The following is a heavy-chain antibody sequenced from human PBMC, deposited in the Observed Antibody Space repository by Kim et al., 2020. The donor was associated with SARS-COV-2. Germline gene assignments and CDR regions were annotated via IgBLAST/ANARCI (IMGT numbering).Heavy chain of an antibody. CDR1: GGSISSSSYY. CDR2: IYYSGST. J-gene: IGHJ4*02. D-gene: IGHD6-19*01. Sequence: SQTLSLTCTVSGGSISSSSYYWGWIRQPPGKGLEWIGSIYYSGSTYYNPSLNSQVTISVDPSKYQFSLKLSSVTAADTAVYYCASHGGLAAGNDYWGQGTLVTVSS. V-gene: IGHV4-39*01. CDR3: ASHGGLAAGNDY.